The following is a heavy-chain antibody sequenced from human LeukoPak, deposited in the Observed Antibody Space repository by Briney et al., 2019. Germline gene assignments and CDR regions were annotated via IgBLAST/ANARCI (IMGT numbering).Heavy chain of an antibody. CDR1: GFTFSDYY. Sequence: GGSLRLSCAASGFTFSDYYMSWIRQAPGKGLEWVSYISSSSSYTNYADSVKGRFTISRDNAKNSLYLQMNSLRAEDTAVYYCARDLRSHYYGSGSYYNLYNWLDPWGQGTLVTVSS. J-gene: IGHJ5*02. CDR2: ISSSSSYT. D-gene: IGHD3-10*01. CDR3: ARDLRSHYYGSGSYYNLYNWLDP. V-gene: IGHV3-11*05.